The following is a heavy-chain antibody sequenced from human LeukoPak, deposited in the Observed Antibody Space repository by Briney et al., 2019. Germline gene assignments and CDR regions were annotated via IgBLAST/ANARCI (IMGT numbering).Heavy chain of an antibody. D-gene: IGHD6-13*01. Sequence: VASVKVSCKASGYTFTSYSISWVRQAPGQGLEWMGWISAYNGNTNYAQKLQGRVTMTTDTSTSTAYMELRSLRSDDTAVYYCARAIAALELVPFDYWGQGTLVTVSS. J-gene: IGHJ4*02. CDR2: ISAYNGNT. CDR1: GYTFTSYS. V-gene: IGHV1-18*01. CDR3: ARAIAALELVPFDY.